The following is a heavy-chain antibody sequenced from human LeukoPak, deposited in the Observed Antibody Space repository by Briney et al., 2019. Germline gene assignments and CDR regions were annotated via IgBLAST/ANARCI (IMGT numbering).Heavy chain of an antibody. CDR3: ARDGIATNDY. D-gene: IGHD5-24*01. J-gene: IGHJ4*02. Sequence: GGSLRLSCAASGFTFSRYAMHWVRQAPGKGLEYVSAISSNGGSTYYANSVKGRFTISRDNSKNTLYLQMGSLRAEDTAVYYCARDGIATNDYWGQGILVTVSS. CDR1: GFTFSRYA. V-gene: IGHV3-64*01. CDR2: ISSNGGST.